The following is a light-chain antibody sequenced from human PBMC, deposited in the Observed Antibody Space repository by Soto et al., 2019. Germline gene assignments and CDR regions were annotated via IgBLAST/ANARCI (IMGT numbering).Light chain of an antibody. CDR1: QGISKY. J-gene: IGKJ2*01. CDR3: QKYNKAPYT. Sequence: DIQMTQSPSSLSASVGDRVSITCRASQGISKYLAWYQQKPGQVPKLLIYAASTLQSGVPSRFSGGGSGTEVTLTISSLQPEDVATYYCQKYNKAPYTFGQGTKLEIK. V-gene: IGKV1-27*01. CDR2: AAS.